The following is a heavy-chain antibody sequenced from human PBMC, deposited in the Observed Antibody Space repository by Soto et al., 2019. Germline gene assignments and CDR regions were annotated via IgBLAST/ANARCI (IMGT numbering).Heavy chain of an antibody. Sequence: PXQRLSLPCTVSGGSIRSACHYWSWIRQHPGKVLEWIGYINDSGSTFYNPSLRSRLNISVDTSENQFSLRLTSVTAADTAVYFCARWGGFCQEAVCAAPFDPWGQGTLVTVPS. D-gene: IGHD2-8*01. J-gene: IGHJ5*02. CDR1: GGSIRSACHY. CDR3: ARWGGFCQEAVCAAPFDP. CDR2: INDSGST. V-gene: IGHV4-31*03.